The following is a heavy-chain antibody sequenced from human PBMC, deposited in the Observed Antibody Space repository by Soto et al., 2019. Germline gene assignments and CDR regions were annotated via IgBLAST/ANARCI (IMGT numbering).Heavy chain of an antibody. CDR2: IKQDETEK. CDR3: ARVVSAAANDY. CDR1: GFTFSSYW. Sequence: EVQLVESGGGLVQPGGSLRLSCAASGFTFSSYWMSWVRQAPGKGLEWVANIKQDETEKYYVDSVKGRFTISRDNAKNSLDLQMTSLRAEDTAVYYCARVVSAAANDYWGQGTLVTVSS. J-gene: IGHJ4*02. D-gene: IGHD1-26*01. V-gene: IGHV3-7*04.